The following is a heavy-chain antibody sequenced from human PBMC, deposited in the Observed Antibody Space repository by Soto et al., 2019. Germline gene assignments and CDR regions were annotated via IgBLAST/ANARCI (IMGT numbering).Heavy chain of an antibody. Sequence: GGSLRLSCAASGFTFSSYSMNWVRQAPGKGLEWVSSISSSSSYIYYADSVKGRFTISRDNAKNSLYLQMNSPRAEDTAVYYCARASGYSSSSGVDYWGQGTLVTVSS. V-gene: IGHV3-21*01. CDR1: GFTFSSYS. J-gene: IGHJ4*02. D-gene: IGHD6-6*01. CDR2: ISSSSSYI. CDR3: ARASGYSSSSGVDY.